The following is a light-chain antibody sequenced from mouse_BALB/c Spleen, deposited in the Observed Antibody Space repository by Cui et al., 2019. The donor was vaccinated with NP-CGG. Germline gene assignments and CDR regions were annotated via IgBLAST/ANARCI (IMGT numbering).Light chain of an antibody. CDR1: TGAVTTSNY. CDR2: GTN. J-gene: IGLJ1*01. Sequence: QAVVTQESALTTSPVETVTLTCRSSTGAVTTSNYANWVQEKPDHLFTGLIGGTNNRAPGVPARFSGSLIGDKAALTITGAQTEDEAIYFCALCYSNHWVFGGGTKLTVL. V-gene: IGLV1*01. CDR3: ALCYSNHWV.